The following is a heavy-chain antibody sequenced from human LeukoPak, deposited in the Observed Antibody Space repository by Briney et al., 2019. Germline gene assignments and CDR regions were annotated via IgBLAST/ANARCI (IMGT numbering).Heavy chain of an antibody. J-gene: IGHJ4*02. Sequence: PSETLSLTCTVSGGSISSYYWSWIRQPPGKGLEWIGYIYYSGRTNYNPSLKSRVTISVDTSKNQFSLKLSSVTAADTAVYYCARAGGDPYYFDYWGQGTLVTVSS. D-gene: IGHD4-17*01. CDR3: ARAGGDPYYFDY. CDR1: GGSISSYY. CDR2: IYYSGRT. V-gene: IGHV4-59*01.